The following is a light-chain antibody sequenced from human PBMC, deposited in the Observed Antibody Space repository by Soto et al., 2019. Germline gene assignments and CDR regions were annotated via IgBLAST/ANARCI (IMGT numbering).Light chain of an antibody. CDR1: QSVSGY. J-gene: IGKJ1*01. Sequence: IVLTQSPATLSLSPGQRATLSFRASQSVSGYLAWYQQKPGQAPSLLIYDASKRATGIPARFSGSGFGTDFTLTISSLEPEDFAVYYCQQRSKWRTFGQGTKVDIK. CDR3: QQRSKWRT. CDR2: DAS. V-gene: IGKV3-11*01.